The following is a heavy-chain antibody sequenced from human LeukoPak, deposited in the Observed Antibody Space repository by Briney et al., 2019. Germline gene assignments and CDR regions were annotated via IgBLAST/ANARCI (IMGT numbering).Heavy chain of an antibody. D-gene: IGHD3-10*01. Sequence: GGSLRLSCAASGFTFNRSWLNWVRQAQGRGLEWVANMDPSGSQKRYVDSVKGRFTTSKDNPGTSLYLEMNSLRTEDTAIYYCAIWASGNYWGQGALVTVSS. CDR1: GFTFNRSW. J-gene: IGHJ4*02. V-gene: IGHV3-7*01. CDR2: MDPSGSQK. CDR3: AIWASGNY.